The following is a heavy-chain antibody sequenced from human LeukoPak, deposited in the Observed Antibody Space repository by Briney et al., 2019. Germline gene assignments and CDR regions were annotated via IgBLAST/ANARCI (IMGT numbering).Heavy chain of an antibody. CDR2: IKQDGSEK. Sequence: GGSLRLSCAASGFTFSSYWMSWVRQAPGKGMEWVANIKQDGSEKKYVDSVKGRFTISRDNAKNSLYLQMNSLRAEDTAVYSCAKDLLGVAAGNYWGQGTLVTVSS. J-gene: IGHJ4*02. CDR1: GFTFSSYW. CDR3: AKDLLGVAAGNY. V-gene: IGHV3-7*03. D-gene: IGHD6-13*01.